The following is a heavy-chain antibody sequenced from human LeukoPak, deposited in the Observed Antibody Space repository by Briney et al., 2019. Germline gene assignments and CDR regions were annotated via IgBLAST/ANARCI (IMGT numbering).Heavy chain of an antibody. CDR1: GYTFTSYG. CDR3: ARHYLAFIAAAGTFFSLWFDP. CDR2: ISAYNGNT. J-gene: IGHJ5*02. Sequence: GASVKVSCKASGYTFTSYGISWVRQAPGQGFEWMGWISAYNGNTNYAQKLQGRVTMTTDTSTSTAYMELRSLSSVTAADTAVYYCARHYLAFIAAAGTFFSLWFDPWGQGTLVTVSS. V-gene: IGHV1-18*01. D-gene: IGHD6-13*01.